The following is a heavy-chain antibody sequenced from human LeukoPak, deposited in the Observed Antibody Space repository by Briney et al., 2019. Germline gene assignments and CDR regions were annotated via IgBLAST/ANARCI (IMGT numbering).Heavy chain of an antibody. D-gene: IGHD6-13*01. J-gene: IGHJ4*02. V-gene: IGHV3-66*01. CDR1: GFTVSSNY. CDR3: AREVGSWYVSQRGGNDY. Sequence: PGGSLRLSCAASGFTVSSNYMSWVRQTPGKGREGVSIIYSGGSTYYADSVKGRFTISRDNSKNTPDLQMNSLRAEDTAVYYCAREVGSWYVSQRGGNDYWGQGTLVTVSS. CDR2: IYSGGST.